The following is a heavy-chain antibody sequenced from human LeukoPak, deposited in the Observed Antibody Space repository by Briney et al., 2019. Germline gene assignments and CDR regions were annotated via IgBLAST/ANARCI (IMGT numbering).Heavy chain of an antibody. CDR3: ARESRGRWLQLGFDY. J-gene: IGHJ4*02. CDR2: IYYSGST. Sequence: SETLSLTRTVSGGSISSSSYYWGWIRQPPGKGLEWIGSIYYSGSTYYNPSLKSRVTISVDTSKNQFSLKLSSVTAADTAVYYCARESRGRWLQLGFDYWGQGTLVTVSP. D-gene: IGHD5-24*01. CDR1: GGSISSSSYY. V-gene: IGHV4-39*07.